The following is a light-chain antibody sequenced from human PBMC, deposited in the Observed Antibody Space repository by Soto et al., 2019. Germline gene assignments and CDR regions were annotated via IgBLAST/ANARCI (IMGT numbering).Light chain of an antibody. CDR3: QQSYSTPRT. J-gene: IGKJ5*01. V-gene: IGKV1-39*01. CDR1: QSISNY. CDR2: AES. Sequence: DIQLNLSASSLSASVGDRVTITCLASQSISNYLNWYQHKPGKAPKLLIYAESSLQSGVPSRFSGSGSGTDFTLTISSLQPEDFATYYCQQSYSTPRTFGQGTRLEI.